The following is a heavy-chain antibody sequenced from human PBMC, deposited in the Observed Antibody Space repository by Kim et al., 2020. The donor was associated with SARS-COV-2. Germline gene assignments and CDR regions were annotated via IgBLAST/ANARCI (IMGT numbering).Heavy chain of an antibody. CDR2: IKQDGSEK. J-gene: IGHJ4*02. V-gene: IGHV3-7*01. CDR1: GLTFDSHW. D-gene: IGHD2-15*01. Sequence: GGSLRLSCTASGLTFDSHWINWVRQAPGKGLEWVASIKQDGSEKQYVDSVKGRFTIFRDNAKKSLFMEMNSLRVEDTAMYYCARGGVGCAYWCQGNLVTV. CDR3: ARGGVGCAY.